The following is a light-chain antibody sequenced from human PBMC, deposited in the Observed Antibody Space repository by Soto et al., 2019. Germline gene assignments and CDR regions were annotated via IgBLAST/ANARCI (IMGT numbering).Light chain of an antibody. CDR3: QQYGSSGT. V-gene: IGKV3-20*01. CDR2: GAS. Sequence: EVVLTQSSATLSVSPGERVILSCRASQNIDGDLAWYQQKPGKAPRLLIYGASNTATGIPDRFSGSGSGTDFTLTISRLEPEDFAVYYCQQYGSSGTFGQGTKVDIK. J-gene: IGKJ1*01. CDR1: QNIDGD.